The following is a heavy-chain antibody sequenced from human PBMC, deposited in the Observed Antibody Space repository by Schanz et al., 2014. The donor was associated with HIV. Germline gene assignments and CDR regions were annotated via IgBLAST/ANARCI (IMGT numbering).Heavy chain of an antibody. Sequence: VQLVESGGGLVQPGRSLRLSCAASGFTFSSYGMHWVRQAPGKGLEWVAAMWYDESHKGYADSVKGRFTISRDNPKNSLYLQMNSLRSEDTAVYYCARSRYGDYPYYFDYWGQGTLVTVSS. J-gene: IGHJ4*02. CDR2: MWYDESHK. V-gene: IGHV3-33*08. CDR3: ARSRYGDYPYYFDY. CDR1: GFTFSSYG. D-gene: IGHD4-17*01.